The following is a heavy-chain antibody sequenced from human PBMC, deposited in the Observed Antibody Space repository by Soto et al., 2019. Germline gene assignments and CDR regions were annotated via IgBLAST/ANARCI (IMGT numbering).Heavy chain of an antibody. CDR1: GGSISSGGYY. CDR3: ARDYRISGEKDTFDL. V-gene: IGHV4-31*03. J-gene: IGHJ3*01. Sequence: QVQLQESGPGLVKPSQTLSLTCTVSGGSISSGGYYWGWIRQHPGKGLEWIGYIYYSGSTYYNPSLKSRLTISVDTSKNQLPLKLSSVTAADTAVYYCARDYRISGEKDTFDLWGQGTMGTVSS. CDR2: IYYSGST. D-gene: IGHD3-16*01.